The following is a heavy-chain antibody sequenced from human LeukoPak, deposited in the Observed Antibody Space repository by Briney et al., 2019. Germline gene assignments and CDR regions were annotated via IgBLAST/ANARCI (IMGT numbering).Heavy chain of an antibody. CDR3: ARPGPYSYGPTELDY. CDR2: IYYSGST. V-gene: IGHV4-39*01. CDR1: GGSISSSSYY. J-gene: IGHJ4*02. Sequence: SETLSLTCTVSGGSISSSSYYWGWIRQPPGEGLEWIGSIYYSGSTYYNPSLKSRVTISVDTSKNQFSLKLSSVTAADTAVYYCARPGPYSYGPTELDYWGQGTLVTVSS. D-gene: IGHD5-18*01.